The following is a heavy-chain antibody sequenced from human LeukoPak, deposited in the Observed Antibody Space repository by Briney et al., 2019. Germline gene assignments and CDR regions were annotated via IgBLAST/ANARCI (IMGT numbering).Heavy chain of an antibody. CDR1: GYTFTGYY. CDR2: INAKSGGT. V-gene: IGHV1-2*02. D-gene: IGHD5-18*01. J-gene: IGHJ3*02. Sequence: ASVKVSCKASGYTFTGYYIHWVRQAPGQGLEWMGWINAKSGGTNYAQKFQGRVTMTRDTSISTAYMELGRLRSDDTAVYYCARDRGSSFGYEALDIWGQGTVVTVSS. CDR3: ARDRGSSFGYEALDI.